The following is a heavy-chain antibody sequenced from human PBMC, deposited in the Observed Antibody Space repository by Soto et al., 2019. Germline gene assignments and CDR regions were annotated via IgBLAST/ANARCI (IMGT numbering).Heavy chain of an antibody. J-gene: IGHJ4*02. CDR1: GFTFSSYW. CDR3: ARCNYDILLGYYYEVAPQYYLDY. Sequence: EVQLVESGGGLVQPGGSLRLSCAASGFTFSSYWMSWVRQAPGKGLEWVANIKQDGSEKYYVDSVKGRFTISRDNAKNSLYLQLSRLRAEDTAVYYCARCNYDILLGYYYEVAPQYYLDYWGQGTLVTVSS. V-gene: IGHV3-7*01. CDR2: IKQDGSEK. D-gene: IGHD3-9*01.